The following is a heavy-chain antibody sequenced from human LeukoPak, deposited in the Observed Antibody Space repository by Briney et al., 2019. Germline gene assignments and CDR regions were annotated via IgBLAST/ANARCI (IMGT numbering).Heavy chain of an antibody. J-gene: IGHJ5*02. CDR1: GASISSTNW. V-gene: IGHV4-4*02. D-gene: IGHD2-2*01. Sequence: GTLSLTCAISGASISSTNWWIWVRQPPGKGLEWIGEMHHSGRTNYNPSLKSRITISVDKSKNQVFLRLNSVAAADTALYYCARAQEGCSRASCYLEPWGQGTLVTVSS. CDR2: MHHSGRT. CDR3: ARAQEGCSRASCYLEP.